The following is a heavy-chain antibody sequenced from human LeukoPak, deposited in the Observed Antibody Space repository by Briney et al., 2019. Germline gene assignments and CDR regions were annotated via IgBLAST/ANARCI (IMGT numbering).Heavy chain of an antibody. J-gene: IGHJ6*02. V-gene: IGHV4-4*02. CDR1: GGSISNSNW. CDR3: ARVLYCSGGSCYPWYYYYYGMDA. D-gene: IGHD2-15*01. Sequence: PSGTLSLTCTVSGGSISNSNWWSWVRQTPGKGLEWIGEIYHSGTTNYSPSLKSRVTISVDKSKNQYSLNLSSVTAADTAVYYCARVLYCSGGSCYPWYYYYYGMDAWGQGTTVTVSS. CDR2: IYHSGTT.